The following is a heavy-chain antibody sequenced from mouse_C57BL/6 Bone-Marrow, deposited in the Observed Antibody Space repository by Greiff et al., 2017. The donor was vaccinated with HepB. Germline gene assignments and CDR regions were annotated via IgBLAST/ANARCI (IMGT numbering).Heavy chain of an antibody. D-gene: IGHD1-1*01. CDR3: AKERGLDYSYAMDY. CDR2: IWGGGST. Sequence: VKVVESGPGLVAPSQSLSITCTVSGFSLTSYGVDWVRQPPGKGLEWLGVIWGGGSTNYNSALMSRLSISKDNSKSQVFLKMNSLQTDDTAMYYCAKERGLDYSYAMDYWGQGTSVTVSS. J-gene: IGHJ4*01. V-gene: IGHV2-9*01. CDR1: GFSLTSYG.